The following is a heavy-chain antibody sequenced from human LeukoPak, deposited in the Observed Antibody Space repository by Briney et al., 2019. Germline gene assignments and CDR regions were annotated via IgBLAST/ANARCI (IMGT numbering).Heavy chain of an antibody. V-gene: IGHV3-30*18. Sequence: GRSPRLSCAASGFTFSSYGMHWVRQAPGKGLEWVAVISYDGSNKYYADSVKGRFTISRDNSKNTLYLQMNSLRAEDTAVYYCAKDLYYGSAYYYGMDVWGQGTTVTVSS. CDR1: GFTFSSYG. D-gene: IGHD3-10*01. CDR2: ISYDGSNK. J-gene: IGHJ6*02. CDR3: AKDLYYGSAYYYGMDV.